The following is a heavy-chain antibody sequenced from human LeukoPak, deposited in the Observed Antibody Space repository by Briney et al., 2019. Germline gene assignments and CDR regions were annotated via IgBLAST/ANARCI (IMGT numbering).Heavy chain of an antibody. V-gene: IGHV4-59*11. Sequence: SETLSLTCTVSGGSISSHYWSWLRQPPGKGLEWIGYIYYSGSTNYNPSLKSRVTISVDTSKNQFSLKLSSVTAADTAVYYCARGGSGLEPGDYYYYYMDVWGKGTTVTVSS. CDR2: IYYSGST. CDR3: ARGGSGLEPGDYYYYYMDV. J-gene: IGHJ6*03. CDR1: GGSISSHY. D-gene: IGHD3-3*01.